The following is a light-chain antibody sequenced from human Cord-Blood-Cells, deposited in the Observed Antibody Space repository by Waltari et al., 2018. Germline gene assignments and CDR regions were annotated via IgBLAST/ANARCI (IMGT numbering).Light chain of an antibody. J-gene: IGLJ3*02. V-gene: IGLV6-57*03. CDR3: QSYDSSNQV. CDR1: SGRIASNY. CDR2: EDN. Sequence: NFMLTQPHSVSESPGKTVTISCTRSSGRIASNYVQWYPQRPGSAPTTVIYEDNQRPSGVPDRFSGSIDSSSNSASLTISGLKTEDEADYYCQSYDSSNQVFGGGTKLTVL.